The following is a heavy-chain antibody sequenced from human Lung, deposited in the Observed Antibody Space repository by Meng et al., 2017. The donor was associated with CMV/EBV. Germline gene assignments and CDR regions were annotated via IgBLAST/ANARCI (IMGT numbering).Heavy chain of an antibody. CDR3: ARAMDCSSTSCYVLPDYDLYGMVV. V-gene: IGHV1-18*01. Sequence: ASVQVTCKASGYTCTTYGVSRVRQALGERLDWMGWTSAYNGNTNYAQKLQGRVTMTTDTSTSTAYMELRSLRSDDTAVYYCARAMDCSSTSCYVLPDYDLYGMVVWG. D-gene: IGHD2-2*01. CDR2: TSAYNGNT. CDR1: GYTCTTYG. J-gene: IGHJ6*01.